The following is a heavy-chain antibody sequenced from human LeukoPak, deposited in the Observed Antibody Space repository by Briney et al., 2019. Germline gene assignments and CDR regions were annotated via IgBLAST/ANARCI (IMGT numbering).Heavy chain of an antibody. CDR1: GDSISTSNSY. Sequence: SETLSLTCTVSGDSISTSNSYWGWIRQPPGKGLEWIGSIYYSGNTYYNASVKSRVTISVDTSKNQFSLKLSSVTAADTAVYYCARAPPENWLGTYYFDYWDQGTLVTVSS. V-gene: IGHV4-39*01. J-gene: IGHJ4*02. CDR3: ARAPPENWLGTYYFDY. CDR2: IYYSGNT. D-gene: IGHD3-9*01.